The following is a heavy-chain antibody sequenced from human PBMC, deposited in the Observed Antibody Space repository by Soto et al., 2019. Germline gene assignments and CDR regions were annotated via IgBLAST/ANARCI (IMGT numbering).Heavy chain of an antibody. CDR3: ARYSSNWFQTEGLDV. J-gene: IGHJ6*02. D-gene: IGHD6-13*01. CDR2: IYYSGST. CDR1: GGSVSSGSYY. Sequence: SETLSLTCTVSGGSVSSGSYYWSWIRQPPGRGLEWIGYIYYSGSTNYNPSLKSRVSISLETSKQQFSLKLSSVNAADTAVYYCARYSSNWFQTEGLDVWGQGTTVAVSS. V-gene: IGHV4-61*01.